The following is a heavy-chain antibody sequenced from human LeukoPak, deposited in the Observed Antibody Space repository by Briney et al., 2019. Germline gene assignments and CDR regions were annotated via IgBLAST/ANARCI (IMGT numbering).Heavy chain of an antibody. D-gene: IGHD3/OR15-3a*01. CDR2: ISAYSGNT. Sequence: GASVKVSCKASGHTFTSYDINWVRQATGQGLEWMGWISAYSGNTKYAQKFQDRVTMSTETSTSTAYMELRSLRSDDTAVYYCARFDTVSFGPTTSSQFDYWGQGTLVTVSS. CDR3: ARFDTVSFGPTTSSQFDY. V-gene: IGHV1-18*01. J-gene: IGHJ4*02. CDR1: GHTFTSYD.